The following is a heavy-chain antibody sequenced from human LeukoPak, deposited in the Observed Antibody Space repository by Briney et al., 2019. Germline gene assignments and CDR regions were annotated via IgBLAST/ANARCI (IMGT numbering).Heavy chain of an antibody. Sequence: GGSLRLSCAASGFTFSGSAMHWVRQASGKGLEWVGRIRSKPKSYATAYAASVKGRFTISRDDSNNTASLQMSSLKTEDTAVYYCMTYSNSSGGYWGQGTLVTVSS. V-gene: IGHV3-73*01. D-gene: IGHD6-6*01. J-gene: IGHJ4*02. CDR1: GFTFSGSA. CDR2: IRSKPKSYAT. CDR3: MTYSNSSGGY.